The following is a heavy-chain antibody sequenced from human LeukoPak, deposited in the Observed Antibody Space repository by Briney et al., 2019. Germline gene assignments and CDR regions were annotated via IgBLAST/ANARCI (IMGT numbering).Heavy chain of an antibody. Sequence: SETRSLTCTVSGGSISSYYWSWIRQPPGKGREWIGYIYYSGSTNYNPSLKSRVTISVDTSKNQFSLKLSSVPAADTAVYYCARISPYKYSYGVIDYWGQGTLVTVSS. CDR1: GGSISSYY. CDR2: IYYSGST. V-gene: IGHV4-59*01. J-gene: IGHJ4*02. CDR3: ARISPYKYSYGVIDY. D-gene: IGHD5-18*01.